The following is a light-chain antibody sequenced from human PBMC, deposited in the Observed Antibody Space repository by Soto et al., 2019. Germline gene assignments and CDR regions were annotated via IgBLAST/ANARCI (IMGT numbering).Light chain of an antibody. CDR1: QPIDRY. Sequence: IQMTQSPSSLSASVGDTVTITCRASQPIDRYLNWFQQKSGQAPKLLMNAASTLRSGVPSRFSASGSGTDFTLTISSLQPEDFATYYCQQSYTSRITFGLGTRLEIK. J-gene: IGKJ5*01. V-gene: IGKV1-39*01. CDR3: QQSYTSRIT. CDR2: AAS.